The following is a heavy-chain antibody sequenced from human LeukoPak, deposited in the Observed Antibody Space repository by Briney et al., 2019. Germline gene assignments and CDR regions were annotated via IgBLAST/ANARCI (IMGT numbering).Heavy chain of an antibody. CDR2: IKSDGTSI. J-gene: IGHJ4*02. CDR3: AQYGSGSYLDY. D-gene: IGHD3-10*01. CDR1: GFTFSIYW. V-gene: IGHV3-74*03. Sequence: GGSLRLSCAASGFTFSIYWMYWVRQTPGKGLVCVSRIKSDGTSISYADSVKGRFTVSRDNAKNTLYLQMNSLSAEDTAVYYCAQYGSGSYLDYWGQGTLVTVSS.